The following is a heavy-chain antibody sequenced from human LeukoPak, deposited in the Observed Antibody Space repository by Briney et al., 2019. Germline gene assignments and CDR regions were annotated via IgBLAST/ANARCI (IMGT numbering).Heavy chain of an antibody. V-gene: IGHV4-39*01. J-gene: IGHJ4*02. CDR3: ARQIAVAGPILYFDY. CDR1: GGSISSRSYY. CDR2: IYYSGTT. D-gene: IGHD6-19*01. Sequence: SETLSLTCTVSGGSISSRSYYWGWIRQPPGKGLEWIGSIYYSGTTYYNPSLKSRVTISVDTSKNQFSLKLSSVTAADTAVYYCARQIAVAGPILYFDYWGQGTLVTVSS.